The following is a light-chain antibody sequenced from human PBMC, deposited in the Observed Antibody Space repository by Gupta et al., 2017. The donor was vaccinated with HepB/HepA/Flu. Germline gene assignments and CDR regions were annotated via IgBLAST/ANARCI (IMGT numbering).Light chain of an antibody. V-gene: IGKV3-11*01. J-gene: IGKJ4*01. Sequence: DIELTQSPATLSVSPGERATLSCRASQSVSSYLAWYQQKPGQAPRLLIYDASNRATGIPARFSGSGSGTDFTLTISSLGPEDFAVYYCQQRSNWPPTFGRGTKVEIK. CDR1: QSVSSY. CDR2: DAS. CDR3: QQRSNWPPT.